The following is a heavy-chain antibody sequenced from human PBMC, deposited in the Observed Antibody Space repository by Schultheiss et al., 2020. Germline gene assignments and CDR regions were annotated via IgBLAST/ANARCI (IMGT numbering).Heavy chain of an antibody. D-gene: IGHD3-16*01. CDR1: GGTIRSYY. Sequence: SQTLSLTCTVSGGTIRSYYWSWIRQPPGKGLEWIGYIYHNGATNYNPSLKSRVTISVDTSKNQFSLKLSSVTAADTAVYYCARGGYDYVYFQHWGQGTLVTVSS. J-gene: IGHJ1*01. V-gene: IGHV4-59*01. CDR2: IYHNGAT. CDR3: ARGGYDYVYFQH.